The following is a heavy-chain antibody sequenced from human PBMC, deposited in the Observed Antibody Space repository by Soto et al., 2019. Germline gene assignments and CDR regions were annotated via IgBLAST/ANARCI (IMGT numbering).Heavy chain of an antibody. Sequence: SETLSLTCTVSGGSSNSYSWSWIRQPPGSGLEWLGYIHNSGSPLYNPSLGGRLIMSLDASKNQFSLKLTSVTSADTAVYYCARQGAGLPTDYWGQGTLVTVSS. D-gene: IGHD3-16*01. V-gene: IGHV4-59*08. J-gene: IGHJ4*02. CDR1: GGSSNSYS. CDR3: ARQGAGLPTDY. CDR2: IHNSGSP.